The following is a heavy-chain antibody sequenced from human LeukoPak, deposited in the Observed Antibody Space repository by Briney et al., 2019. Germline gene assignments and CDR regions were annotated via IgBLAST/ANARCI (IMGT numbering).Heavy chain of an antibody. CDR2: INHSGST. J-gene: IGHJ5*02. CDR1: GGSFSGYY. Sequence: SETLSLTCAVYGGSFSGYYWSWIRHPPGKGLEWIGEINHSGSTTYNPSLQSRLTISLDADRNQFSLELTSVTAADTAVYYCARGFKAGYVVPWGQGTLVTVSS. V-gene: IGHV4-34*01. D-gene: IGHD3-9*01. CDR3: ARGFKAGYVVP.